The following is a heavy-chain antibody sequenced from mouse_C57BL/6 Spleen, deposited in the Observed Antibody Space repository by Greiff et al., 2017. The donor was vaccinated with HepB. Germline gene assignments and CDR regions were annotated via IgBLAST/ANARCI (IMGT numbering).Heavy chain of an antibody. CDR1: GFTFSSYA. Sequence: EVKLVESGGGLVKPGGSLKLSCAASGFTFSSYAMSWVRQTPEKRLEWVATISDGGSYTYYPDNVKGRFTISRDNAKNNLYLQMSHLKSEDTAMYYCARALYDYDDGGYAMDYWGQGTSVTVSS. J-gene: IGHJ4*01. D-gene: IGHD2-4*01. V-gene: IGHV5-4*03. CDR3: ARALYDYDDGGYAMDY. CDR2: ISDGGSYT.